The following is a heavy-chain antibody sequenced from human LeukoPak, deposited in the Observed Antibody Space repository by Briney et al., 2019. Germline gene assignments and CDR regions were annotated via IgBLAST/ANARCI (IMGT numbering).Heavy chain of an antibody. CDR3: ARDRAAPEEYYYMDV. J-gene: IGHJ6*03. V-gene: IGHV1-46*01. CDR2: INPSGGST. Sequence: ASVKVSCKASGYTFTSYYMHWVRQAPGQGPEWMGIINPSGGSTSYAQKFQGRVTMTRDTSISTAYMELGRLRSDDTAVYYCARDRAAPEEYYYMDVWGKGTTVTVSS. CDR1: GYTFTSYY. D-gene: IGHD6-6*01.